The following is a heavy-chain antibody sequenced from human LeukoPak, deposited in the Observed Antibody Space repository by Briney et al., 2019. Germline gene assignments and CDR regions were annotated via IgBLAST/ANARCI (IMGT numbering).Heavy chain of an antibody. CDR2: IKQDGSEK. V-gene: IGHV3-7*03. CDR3: ARDSMVRGVDVNWFDP. CDR1: GFTFSSYW. Sequence: GGSLRLSCAASGFTFSSYWMSWVRQAPGKGLEWVANIKQDGSEKYYVDSVKGRFTISRDNAKNSLYLQMNSLGAEDTAVYYFARDSMVRGVDVNWFDPWGQGTLVTVSS. D-gene: IGHD3-10*01. J-gene: IGHJ5*02.